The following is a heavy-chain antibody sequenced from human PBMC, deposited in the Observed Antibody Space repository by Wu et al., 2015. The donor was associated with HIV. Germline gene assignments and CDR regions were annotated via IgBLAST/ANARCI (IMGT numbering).Heavy chain of an antibody. Sequence: QVQLVQSGAEVKKPGASVIVSCKTSGYTFTGHYIHWVRQTPGQGLEWMGWVNPINGGANYAQKFQGRVIMTRDTSINTAYMELSSLSSEDTAVYYCGTDMAEGGEIRPMTLGGFYYAMDVVGSRDHDHRLL. CDR2: VNPINGGA. D-gene: IGHD3-16*01. J-gene: IGHJ6*01. CDR1: GYTFTGHY. V-gene: IGHV1-2*02. CDR3: GTDMAEGGEIRPMTLGGFYYAMDV.